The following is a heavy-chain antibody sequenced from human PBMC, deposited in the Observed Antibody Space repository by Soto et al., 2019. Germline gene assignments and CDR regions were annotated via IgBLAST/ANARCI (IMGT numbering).Heavy chain of an antibody. J-gene: IGHJ4*02. CDR3: AKQDEKNNSPIDY. V-gene: IGHV3-7*03. D-gene: IGHD6-13*01. Sequence: PGGSLRLSCAASGFTFSSYWMSWVRQAPGKGQELVANIKEDVGVDYYVDSVKGRFTISRDNSKNTLYLQMNSLRVEDMAVYYCAKQDEKNNSPIDYWGQGTLVTVSS. CDR2: IKEDVGVD. CDR1: GFTFSSYW.